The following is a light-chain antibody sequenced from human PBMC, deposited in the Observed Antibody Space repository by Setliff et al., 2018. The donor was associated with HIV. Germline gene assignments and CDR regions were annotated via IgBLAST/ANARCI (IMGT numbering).Light chain of an antibody. V-gene: IGLV2-14*01. CDR1: SSDVGGYSH. J-gene: IGLJ1*01. CDR3: SSYAVTNTLP. CDR2: EVR. Sequence: QSALAQPASVPGSPGQSITISCTGTSSDVGGYSHVSWYQQHPGKAPKLIIYEVRNRPSGVSNRFSGSKSGNTASLTISGLQAEDEADYYCSSYAVTNTLPFGTGTKVTVL.